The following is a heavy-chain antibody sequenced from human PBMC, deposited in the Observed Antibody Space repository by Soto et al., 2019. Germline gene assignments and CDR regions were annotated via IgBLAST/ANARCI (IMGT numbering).Heavy chain of an antibody. V-gene: IGHV3-23*01. CDR1: GFNFSLYA. CDR2: ITDIAGST. CDR3: AKLMEATIHFDS. J-gene: IGHJ4*02. Sequence: EVQLLESGGGLVQPGGSLRLSCAASGFNFSLYAMTWVRQAPGKGLEWVATITDIAGSTFYADSLRGRFTISRDNSKNTLFLQLNNLGAEDTAMYYCAKLMEATIHFDSWGQGTLVSVSS. D-gene: IGHD5-12*01.